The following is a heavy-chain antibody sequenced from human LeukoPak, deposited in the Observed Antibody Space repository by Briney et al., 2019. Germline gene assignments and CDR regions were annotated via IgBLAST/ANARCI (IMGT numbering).Heavy chain of an antibody. CDR3: ASDEYYYGSGSLDY. D-gene: IGHD3-10*01. V-gene: IGHV1-69*06. CDR1: GGTFSSYA. J-gene: IGHJ4*02. CDR2: IIPIFGTA. Sequence: GASVKVSCKASGGTFSSYAISWVRQAPGQGLEWMGGIIPIFGTANYAQKFQGRVTITADKSTSTAYMELSSLRSEDTAVYYCASDEYYYGSGSLDYWGQGTLVTVSS.